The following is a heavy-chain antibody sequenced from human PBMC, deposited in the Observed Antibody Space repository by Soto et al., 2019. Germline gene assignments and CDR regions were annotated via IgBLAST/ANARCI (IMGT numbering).Heavy chain of an antibody. CDR3: ARHTVAEDTAMVNGPFDY. CDR1: GGFISSYY. D-gene: IGHD5-18*01. J-gene: IGHJ4*02. V-gene: IGHV4-59*08. CDR2: IYYSGST. Sequence: PSETLSLTCTVSGGFISSYYWSWIRKPPGKGLEWIGYIYYSGSTNYNPSLKSRVTISVDTSKNQFSLKLASVTAADTAVYHCARHTVAEDTAMVNGPFDYWGQGTLVTVSS.